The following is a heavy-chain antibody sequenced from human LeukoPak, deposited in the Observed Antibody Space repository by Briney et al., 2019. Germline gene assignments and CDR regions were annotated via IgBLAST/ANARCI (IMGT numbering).Heavy chain of an antibody. CDR2: IYYSGNT. CDR1: GGSISNSNYY. Sequence: PSETLSLTCTVSGGSISNSNYYWGWVRQPPGKGLEWIGTIYYSGNTYYNPSLKSRVTISVDTSKNQFSLRLSSVTAADTAVYYCARHGSGGTTWVKGRYFDYWGQGTLVTVSS. V-gene: IGHV4-39*01. J-gene: IGHJ4*02. CDR3: ARHGSGGTTWVKGRYFDY. D-gene: IGHD1-7*01.